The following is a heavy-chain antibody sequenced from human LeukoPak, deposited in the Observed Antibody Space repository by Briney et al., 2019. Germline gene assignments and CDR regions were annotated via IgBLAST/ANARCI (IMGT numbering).Heavy chain of an antibody. D-gene: IGHD6-6*01. CDR1: GYTFTSYG. CDR3: ARDPPTPSGIAARRRYNWFDP. J-gene: IGHJ5*02. V-gene: IGHV1-18*01. CDR2: ISAYNGNT. Sequence: GASVKVSCKASGYTFTSYGISWVRQAPGQGLEWMGWISAYNGNTDYAQKLQGRVTMTTDTSTSTAYMELRSLRSDDTAVYYCARDPPTPSGIAARRRYNWFDPWGQGTLVTVSS.